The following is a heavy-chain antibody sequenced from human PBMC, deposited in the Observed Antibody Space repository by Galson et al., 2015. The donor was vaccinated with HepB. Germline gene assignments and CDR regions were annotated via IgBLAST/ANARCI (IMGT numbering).Heavy chain of an antibody. CDR2: MNPKSGSS. CDR3: ARVLSASTRPSGLWSQPVTRDNGMDV. J-gene: IGHJ6*02. CDR1: GYTFTNND. V-gene: IGHV1-8*01. D-gene: IGHD4/OR15-4a*01. Sequence: SVKVSCKASGYTFTNNDINWVRQATGQGLEWMGWMNPKSGSSDYAQKFQGRVTMTRDTSISAAYMELSSLRSEDTAVYYCARVLSASTRPSGLWSQPVTRDNGMDVWGQGTTVTVSS.